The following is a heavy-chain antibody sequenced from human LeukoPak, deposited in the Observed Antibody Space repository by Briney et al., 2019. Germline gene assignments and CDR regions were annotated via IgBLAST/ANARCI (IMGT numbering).Heavy chain of an antibody. V-gene: IGHV3-21*01. CDR3: ARVRVGSDAFDI. Sequence: GGSLRLSCAASGFTFSSYSMNWVRQAPGEGLEWVSSISSSSSYIYYADSVKGRFTISRDNAKNSLYLQMNSLRAEDTAVYYCARVRVGSDAFDIWGQGTMVTVSS. CDR2: ISSSSSYI. D-gene: IGHD3-10*01. J-gene: IGHJ3*02. CDR1: GFTFSSYS.